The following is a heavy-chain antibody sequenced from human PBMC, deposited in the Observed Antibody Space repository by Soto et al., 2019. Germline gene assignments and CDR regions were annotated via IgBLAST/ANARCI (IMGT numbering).Heavy chain of an antibody. CDR3: ARAGSYDFWSGYYKLGYYYYGMDV. J-gene: IGHJ6*02. D-gene: IGHD3-3*01. CDR1: GGSISSGGYY. V-gene: IGHV4-31*03. Sequence: SETLSLTCTVSGGSISSGGYYWSWIRQHPXKGLEWIGYIYYSGSTYYNPSLKSRVTISVDTSKNQFSLKLSSVTAADTAVYYCARAGSYDFWSGYYKLGYYYYGMDVWGQGTTVTVSS. CDR2: IYYSGST.